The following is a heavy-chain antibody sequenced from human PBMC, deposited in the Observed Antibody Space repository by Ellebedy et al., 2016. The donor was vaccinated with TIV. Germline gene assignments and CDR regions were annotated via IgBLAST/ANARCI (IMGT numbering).Heavy chain of an antibody. D-gene: IGHD2-2*01. V-gene: IGHV3-23*01. CDR1: GFTFDTYS. Sequence: GESLKISCAVSGFTFDTYSMHWVRQAPGKGLEWVSGISDSGDTTYYPDSVKGRFTISRDNSKNTLYLQMNSLRVEDTAVYYCAKQKSTSAGSSDIWGQGAMVTVSS. CDR3: AKQKSTSAGSSDI. CDR2: ISDSGDTT. J-gene: IGHJ3*02.